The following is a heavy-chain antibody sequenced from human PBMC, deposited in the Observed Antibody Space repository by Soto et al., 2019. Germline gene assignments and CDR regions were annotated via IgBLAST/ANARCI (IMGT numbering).Heavy chain of an antibody. CDR3: AKGGRQWLVTSDFNY. J-gene: IGHJ4*02. CDR2: VSHVGGNT. V-gene: IGHV3-30*18. CDR1: GFTFSDYA. D-gene: IGHD6-19*01. Sequence: VQLVESGGGVVQPGRSLRLSCAASGFTFSDYAMHWVRQPPAKGREGVAVVSHVGGNTHYADSVKGRFTISRDSSKNTVSLEMTSLRAEDTAVYYCAKGGRQWLVTSDFNYWGQGALVTVSS.